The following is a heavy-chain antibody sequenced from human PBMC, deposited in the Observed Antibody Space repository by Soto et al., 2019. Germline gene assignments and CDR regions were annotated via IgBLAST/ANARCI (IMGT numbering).Heavy chain of an antibody. D-gene: IGHD2-8*02. CDR2: INHSGST. CDR1: GGSFSGYY. J-gene: IGHJ4*02. CDR3: ARDKITGLFDY. V-gene: IGHV4-34*01. Sequence: PSETLSLTCAVYGGSFSGYYWTWIRQPPGTGLEWFGEINHSGSTNYNPSLKSRVTISVDTSKNQFSLKLTSVTAADTAVYYCARDKITGLFDYWGQGTLVTVSS.